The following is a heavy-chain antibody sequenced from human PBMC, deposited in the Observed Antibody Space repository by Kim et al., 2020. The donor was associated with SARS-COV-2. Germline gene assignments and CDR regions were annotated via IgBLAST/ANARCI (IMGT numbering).Heavy chain of an antibody. D-gene: IGHD3-16*01. CDR1: AYSISSGYY. CDR2: IYHSGST. V-gene: IGHV4-38-2*02. CDR3: ARDWGYDYVWGSYPMYYFDY. Sequence: SETLSLTCTVSAYSISSGYYWGWLRQPPGKGLEWIGSIYHSGSTYYNPSLKSRITISVDTSKNHFSLQLSSVTAADTAVYYCARDWGYDYVWGSYPMYYFDYWGQGTLVTVSS. J-gene: IGHJ4*02.